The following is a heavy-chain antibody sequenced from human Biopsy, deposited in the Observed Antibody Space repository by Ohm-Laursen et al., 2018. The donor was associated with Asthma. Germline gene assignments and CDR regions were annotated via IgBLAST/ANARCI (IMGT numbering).Heavy chain of an antibody. J-gene: IGHJ4*02. CDR2: VYWTGST. Sequence: PGTLSLTCSVYGGSISSFYWSWIRQSPEKGLEWMGYVYWTGSTNYNPSLKSRVTMSVDTSKNQFSLKLNSVTAADTAIYYCAVYSSGGFDYWGQGSLVTVSS. CDR1: GGSISSFY. V-gene: IGHV4-59*03. D-gene: IGHD6-6*01. CDR3: AVYSSGGFDY.